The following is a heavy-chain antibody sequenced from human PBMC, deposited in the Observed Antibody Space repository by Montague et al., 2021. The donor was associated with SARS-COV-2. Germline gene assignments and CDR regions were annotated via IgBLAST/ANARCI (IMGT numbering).Heavy chain of an antibody. J-gene: IGHJ4*02. CDR1: GVSITSTNW. Sequence: SETLSLTCAVSGVSITSTNWWSLVRQPPGKGLEWIGEISYGGIATYNPSLNSRATISMDRSRDLFSLKLGSVTAADTAIYYCSGKVLTVPADYWGQETLVTVS. V-gene: IGHV4-4*02. CDR2: ISYGGIA. CDR3: SGKVLTVPADY. D-gene: IGHD4-11*01.